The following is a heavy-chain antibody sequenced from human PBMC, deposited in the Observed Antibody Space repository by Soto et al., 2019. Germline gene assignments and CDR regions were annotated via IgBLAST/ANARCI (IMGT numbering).Heavy chain of an antibody. CDR3: ARDLTGGPTYYDFWSGYSPVDY. D-gene: IGHD3-3*01. Sequence: GASVKVSCKASGYNFTSYYMHWVLQAPGQGLEWMGIIDPSGGSTSYAQKFQGRVSMTRDTSTSTVYMDLSSLRSEDTAVYYCARDLTGGPTYYDFWSGYSPVDYWG. CDR2: IDPSGGST. V-gene: IGHV1-46*03. CDR1: GYNFTSYY. J-gene: IGHJ4*01.